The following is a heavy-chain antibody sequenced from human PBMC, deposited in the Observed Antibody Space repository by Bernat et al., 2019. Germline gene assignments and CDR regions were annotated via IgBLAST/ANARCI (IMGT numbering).Heavy chain of an antibody. CDR2: ISGSGAII. D-gene: IGHD2-2*01. J-gene: IGHJ4*02. V-gene: IGHV3-23*01. Sequence: QLLESGGGLAQPGGPLRLSCVASGFTFSSYSMSWVRQVPGKGLEWVSIISGSGAIICYADSVKGRFTISRDNTKDTLYLQMNNLRAEDTAVYYCAKEHYSCSGTSCSFSDYWGQGTLVTVSS. CDR1: GFTFSSYS. CDR3: AKEHYSCSGTSCSFSDY.